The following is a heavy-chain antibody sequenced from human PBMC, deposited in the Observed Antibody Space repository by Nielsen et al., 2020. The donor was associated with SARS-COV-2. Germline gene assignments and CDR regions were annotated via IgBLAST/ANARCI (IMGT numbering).Heavy chain of an antibody. CDR3: ASTFTGAAAGTWWFDP. Sequence: SETLSLTCTVSGGSISSYYWSWIRQLPGKGLEWIGYIYYSGSTNYNPSLKSRVTISVDTSKNQFSLKLSSVTAADTAVYYCASTFTGAAAGTWWFDPWGQGTLVTVSS. CDR2: IYYSGST. V-gene: IGHV4-59*01. J-gene: IGHJ5*02. D-gene: IGHD6-13*01. CDR1: GGSISSYY.